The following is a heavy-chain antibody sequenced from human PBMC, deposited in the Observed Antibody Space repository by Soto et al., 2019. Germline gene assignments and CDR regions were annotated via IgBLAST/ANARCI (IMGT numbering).Heavy chain of an antibody. Sequence: EVQLVESGGGLVQPGGSLRLSCVASGFTFSSYWMSWVRQAPGKGLEWVANIKQDGSEKYYVDSVKGRFTISRDNAKNSLYLQMNSLRAEDTAVYYCARDRVVAANPDAFDIWGQGTMVTVSS. V-gene: IGHV3-7*01. CDR3: ARDRVVAANPDAFDI. CDR2: IKQDGSEK. CDR1: GFTFSSYW. J-gene: IGHJ3*02. D-gene: IGHD2-15*01.